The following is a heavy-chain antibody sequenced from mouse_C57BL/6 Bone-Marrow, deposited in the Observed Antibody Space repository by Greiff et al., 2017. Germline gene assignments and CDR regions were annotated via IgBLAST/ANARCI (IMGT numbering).Heavy chain of an antibody. Sequence: VKLVESGPGLVAPSQSLSITCTVSGFSLTSYGVSWVRQPPGKGLEWLGVIWGDGSTNYHSALISRLSISKDNSKSQVFLKLNSLQTDDTATYYCAKLAGDSLTGTGTYWGQGTLVTVSA. CDR1: GFSLTSYG. J-gene: IGHJ3*01. V-gene: IGHV2-3*01. CDR3: AKLAGDSLTGTGTY. D-gene: IGHD4-1*01. CDR2: IWGDGST.